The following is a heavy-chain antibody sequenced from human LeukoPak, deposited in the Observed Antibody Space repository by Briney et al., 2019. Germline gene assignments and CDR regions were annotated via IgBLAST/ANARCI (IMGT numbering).Heavy chain of an antibody. D-gene: IGHD2-21*02. CDR1: GFTFSSYD. CDR2: ISTTGDT. Sequence: GSLRLSCAASGFTFSSYDMHWVRQAPGKGLEWVSGISTTGDTYYPGSVKGRFTISRENANSSLYLQINILIGGDAAVYYCARAIVVVTAMGPKFDYWGQGTLVTVSS. V-gene: IGHV3-13*01. CDR3: ARAIVVVTAMGPKFDY. J-gene: IGHJ4*02.